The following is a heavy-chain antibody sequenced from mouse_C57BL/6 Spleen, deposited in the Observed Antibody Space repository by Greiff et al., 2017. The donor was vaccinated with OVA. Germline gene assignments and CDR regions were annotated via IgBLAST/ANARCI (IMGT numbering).Heavy chain of an antibody. CDR1: GYTFTGYW. V-gene: IGHV1-9*01. D-gene: IGHD1-1*01. Sequence: VQLQQSGAELMKPGASVKLSCTATGYTFTGYWIEWVKQRPGHGLEWIGEILPGSGSTNYNEKFKGKATFTADTSSNTAYMQLSSLTTEDSAIYYGARSDLLLRYYYAMDYWGQGTSVTVSS. CDR2: ILPGSGST. CDR3: ARSDLLLRYYYAMDY. J-gene: IGHJ4*01.